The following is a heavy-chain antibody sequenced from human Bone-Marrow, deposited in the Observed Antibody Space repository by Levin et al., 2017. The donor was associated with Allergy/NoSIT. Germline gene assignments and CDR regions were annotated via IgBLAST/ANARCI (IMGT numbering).Heavy chain of an antibody. V-gene: IGHV5-10-1*01. J-gene: IGHJ6*03. CDR3: ARLEYSSSSYYYHYMDV. D-gene: IGHD6-19*01. CDR2: IDPSDSYT. CDR1: GYSFTSYW. Sequence: KVSCKGSGYSFTSYWISWVRQMPGKGLEWMGRIDPSDSYTNYSPSFQGHVTISADKSISTAYLQWSSLKASDTAMYYCARLEYSSSSYYYHYMDVWGKGTTVTVSS.